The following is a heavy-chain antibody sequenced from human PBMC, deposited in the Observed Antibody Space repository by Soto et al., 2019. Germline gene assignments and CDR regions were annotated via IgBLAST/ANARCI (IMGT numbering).Heavy chain of an antibody. J-gene: IGHJ6*02. D-gene: IGHD2-21*02. CDR1: GFTFSNYG. CDR3: AKCKGRLSNKCYYGMDV. Sequence: EVLLLESGGGLVQPGGSLRLSCVASGFTFSNYGFTWVRQVPGKGLEWVSLSGGRGDVENADTVKGRFTISRDTPKDTVFLDMNGLSVDDTAVYFYAKCKGRLSNKCYYGMDVWGQGTTVTVS. CDR2: LSGGRGDV. V-gene: IGHV3-23*01.